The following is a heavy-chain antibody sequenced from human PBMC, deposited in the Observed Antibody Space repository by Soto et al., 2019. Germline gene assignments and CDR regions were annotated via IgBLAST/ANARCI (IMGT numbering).Heavy chain of an antibody. Sequence: EVQLVESGGGLVQPGGSLRLSCAASGFTFSSYWMHLVRQAPGKGLVWVSRINSDGSSTSYADSVKGRFTKSRDNAKNTLYRQMNSLSAEDTAVYYCARGYSSGWFQVGAFDIWGQGTMVTVSS. CDR2: INSDGSST. J-gene: IGHJ3*02. D-gene: IGHD6-19*01. CDR1: GFTFSSYW. V-gene: IGHV3-74*01. CDR3: ARGYSSGWFQVGAFDI.